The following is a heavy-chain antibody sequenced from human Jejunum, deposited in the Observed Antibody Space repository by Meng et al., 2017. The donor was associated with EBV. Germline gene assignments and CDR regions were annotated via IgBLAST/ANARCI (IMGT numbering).Heavy chain of an antibody. CDR1: SVSVSIGSYH. J-gene: IGHJ5*02. CDR3: ARTGGHVQWLNFDP. V-gene: IGHV4-61*01. CDR2: ISYSWST. D-gene: IGHD6-19*01. Sequence: HRLESGPYLWNPPETVSLVCLCCSVSVSIGSYHVTGSRLAPRSVLDGVVFISYSWSTNYNPSLKSRVTISLAMSKSPFSLKLRSVTAAYTAVDDCARTGGHVQWLNFDPWGQGTLVTVSS.